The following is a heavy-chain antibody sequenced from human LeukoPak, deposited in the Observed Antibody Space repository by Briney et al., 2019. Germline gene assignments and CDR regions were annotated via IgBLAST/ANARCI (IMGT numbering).Heavy chain of an antibody. V-gene: IGHV4-31*03. CDR1: GGSISSGGYY. D-gene: IGHD3-3*01. CDR3: AMLRFLEWSYDY. Sequence: PSETLSLTCTVSGGSISSGGYYWSWIRQHPGKGLEWIGYIYYSGSTYYNPSLKSRVTISVDASKNLFSLKLSSVTAADTAVYYCAMLRFLEWSYDYWGQGTLVTVSS. CDR2: IYYSGST. J-gene: IGHJ4*02.